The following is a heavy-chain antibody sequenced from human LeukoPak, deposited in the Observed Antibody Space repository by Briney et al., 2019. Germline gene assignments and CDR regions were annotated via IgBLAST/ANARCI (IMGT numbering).Heavy chain of an antibody. CDR3: TTLAAADTYYFDY. CDR1: GSTFSNAW. CDR2: IKSKTDGGTT. Sequence: GGSLRLSCAASGSTFSNAWMSWVRQAPGKGLEWVGRIKSKTDGGTTDYAAPVKGRFTISRDDSKNTLYLQMNSLKTEDTAVYYCTTLAAADTYYFDYWGQGTLVTVSS. J-gene: IGHJ4*02. D-gene: IGHD6-13*01. V-gene: IGHV3-15*01.